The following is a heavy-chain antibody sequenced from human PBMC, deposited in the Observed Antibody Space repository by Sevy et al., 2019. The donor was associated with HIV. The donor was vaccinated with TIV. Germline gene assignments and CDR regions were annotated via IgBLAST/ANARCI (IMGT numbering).Heavy chain of an antibody. D-gene: IGHD5-12*01. J-gene: IGHJ4*02. CDR2: ISNDGSNK. CDR1: GFTFSSFD. V-gene: IGHV3-30*03. Sequence: GGSLRLSCAVSGFTFSSFDMHWVRQAPGKGLEWVAFISNDGSNKYYADSVKGRVTISRDNSKNTLYLQMNSLSAEDTAAYYCARARVGSYEGLLHYWGQGTLVTVSS. CDR3: ARARVGSYEGLLHY.